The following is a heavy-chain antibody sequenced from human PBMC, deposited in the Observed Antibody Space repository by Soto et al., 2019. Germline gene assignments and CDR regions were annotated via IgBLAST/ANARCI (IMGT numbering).Heavy chain of an antibody. V-gene: IGHV3-73*01. CDR1: GFTFSGSA. CDR2: IRSKANSYAT. Sequence: EVQLVESGGGLGQPGRYLKLSCAASGFTFSGSAMHWVRQASGKGLEWVGRIRSKANSYATAYAASVKGRFTISRDDSKNTAYLQMNSLKTEDTAVYYCTRQGIAVASADYWGQGTLVTVSS. J-gene: IGHJ4*02. D-gene: IGHD6-19*01. CDR3: TRQGIAVASADY.